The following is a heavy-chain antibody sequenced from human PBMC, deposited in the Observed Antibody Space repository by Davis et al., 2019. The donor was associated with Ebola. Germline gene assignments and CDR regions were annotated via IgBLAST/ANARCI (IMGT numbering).Heavy chain of an antibody. D-gene: IGHD6-13*01. CDR2: IYYSGST. J-gene: IGHJ5*02. Sequence: MPSETLSLTCTVSGGSISSYYWSWIRQPPGKGLEWIGYIYYSGSTNYNPSLKSRVTISVDTSKNQFSLKLSSVTAADTAVYYCARGSVAAAGLTNWFDPWGQGTLVTASS. V-gene: IGHV4-59*01. CDR3: ARGSVAAAGLTNWFDP. CDR1: GGSISSYY.